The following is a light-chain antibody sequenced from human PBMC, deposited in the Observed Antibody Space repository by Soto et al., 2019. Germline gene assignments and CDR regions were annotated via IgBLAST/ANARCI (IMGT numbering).Light chain of an antibody. J-gene: IGLJ1*01. CDR1: SSDVGSYNR. V-gene: IGLV2-18*02. CDR2: EAS. Sequence: QSVLTQPPSVSGSPGQSVAISCTGTSSDVGSYNRVAWYQQSPGTAPKLMIYEASNRPSGVPDRFSGSKSGNTASLTISGLQAEDEADYYCSSFTSSSTYVFGTGTKVTVL. CDR3: SSFTSSSTYV.